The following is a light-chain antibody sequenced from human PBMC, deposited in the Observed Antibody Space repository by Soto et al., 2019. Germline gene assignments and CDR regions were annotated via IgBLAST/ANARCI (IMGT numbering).Light chain of an antibody. V-gene: IGLV2-14*01. CDR3: SSDTSGSTLDVL. J-gene: IGLJ2*01. Sequence: QSALTQPASVSGSPGQSITISCTGISSDVGGYNYVSWYQQYPGKAPKLIIFDVSNRPSGVSDRFSGSKSGNTASLTIAGLQDEDEAHYYCSSDTSGSTLDVLFGGGTKLTVL. CDR1: SSDVGGYNY. CDR2: DVS.